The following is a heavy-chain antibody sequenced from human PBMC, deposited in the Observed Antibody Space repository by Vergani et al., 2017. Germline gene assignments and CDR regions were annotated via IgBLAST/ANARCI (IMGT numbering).Heavy chain of an antibody. CDR2: ISGSGGST. CDR1: GFTFNHYA. Sequence: EVQLLESGGDLVQPGGSLRLSCAASGFTFNHYAMNWVRQAPGKGLEWVSGISGSGGSTYSAGSVKGRFTISRDSSKNTLYLQMNSLSAGDTAAYYCAKANPRNSGYDYLYYYHAMDVWGQESTVTISS. J-gene: IGHJ6*01. V-gene: IGHV3-23*01. D-gene: IGHD5-12*01. CDR3: AKANPRNSGYDYLYYYHAMDV.